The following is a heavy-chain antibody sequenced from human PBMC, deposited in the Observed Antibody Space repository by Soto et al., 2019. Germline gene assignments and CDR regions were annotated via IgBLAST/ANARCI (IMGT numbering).Heavy chain of an antibody. J-gene: IGHJ4*02. CDR3: ARPQTYYYDSSGYYLDY. CDR1: GFTFSSYS. D-gene: IGHD3-22*01. V-gene: IGHV3-30-3*01. CDR2: ISYDGSNK. Sequence: GGSLRLSCAASGFTFSSYSMHCVRQAPGKGLEWVAVISYDGSNKYYADSVKGRFTISRDNSKNTLYLQMNSLRAEDTAVYYCARPQTYYYDSSGYYLDYWGQGTLVTVS.